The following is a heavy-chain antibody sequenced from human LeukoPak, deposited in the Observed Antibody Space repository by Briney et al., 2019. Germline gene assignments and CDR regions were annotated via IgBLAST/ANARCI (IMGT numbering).Heavy chain of an antibody. CDR2: IYYSGST. J-gene: IGHJ6*02. CDR1: GGSISSSSYY. CDR3: ARLTDCSSTSCYYYYYGMDV. Sequence: SETLSLTCTVSGGSISSSSYYWGWIRQPPGKGLEWIGSIYYSGSTYYNPSLKRRVTISVDTSKTQFSLKLSSVPAADTAVYYCARLTDCSSTSCYYYYYGMDVWGQGTTVTVSS. V-gene: IGHV4-39*01. D-gene: IGHD2-2*01.